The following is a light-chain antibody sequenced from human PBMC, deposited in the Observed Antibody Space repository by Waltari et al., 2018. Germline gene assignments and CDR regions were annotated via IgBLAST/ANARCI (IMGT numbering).Light chain of an antibody. CDR1: SSNIGTGYE. Sequence: QSVLTQPPSVSGAPGQRVTISCTGNSSNIGTGYEVHWYQQFPGTAPRLLIFDNRNRPSGVPDRFSGYKSGTSASLAITGLQAEDEADYYCQSYDISLNGWVFGGGTKLTVL. CDR2: DNR. V-gene: IGLV1-40*01. CDR3: QSYDISLNGWV. J-gene: IGLJ3*02.